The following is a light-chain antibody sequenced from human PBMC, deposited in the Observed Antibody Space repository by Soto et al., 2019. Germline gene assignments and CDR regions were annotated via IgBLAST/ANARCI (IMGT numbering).Light chain of an antibody. CDR2: WAS. J-gene: IGKJ2*01. CDR3: QQYYSAPYT. V-gene: IGKV4-1*01. Sequence: DIVMTQSPDSLAVSLCERATINCKSSRSVLHSSNNQNYLAWYQQKPRQSPKLLIYWASTRESGVPDRFSGSGSGTDFTLTINDLQAEDVAVYYCQQYYSAPYTFGQGSQVQIK. CDR1: RSVLHSSNNQNY.